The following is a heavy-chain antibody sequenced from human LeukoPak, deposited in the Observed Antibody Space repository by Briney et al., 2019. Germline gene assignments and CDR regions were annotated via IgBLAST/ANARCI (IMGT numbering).Heavy chain of an antibody. CDR2: TYYRSKWYN. Sequence: SQTLSLTCAISGDSVSSNSAAWNWIRQSPSRGLEWLGRTYYRSKWYNDYAVSVKSRITINPDTSKNQFSLQPNSVTPEDTAVYYCAREFMVGARGSRKGAFDIWGQGTMVTVSS. CDR1: GDSVSSNSAA. CDR3: AREFMVGARGSRKGAFDI. J-gene: IGHJ3*02. D-gene: IGHD1-26*01. V-gene: IGHV6-1*01.